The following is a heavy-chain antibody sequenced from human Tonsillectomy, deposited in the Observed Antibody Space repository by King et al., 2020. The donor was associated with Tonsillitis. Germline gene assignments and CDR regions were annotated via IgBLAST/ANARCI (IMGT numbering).Heavy chain of an antibody. Sequence: VQLQESGPGLVKALGHLSRTCSVSGGSISPHFWTWIRQPPGQGLEWIGSISYKGNSNYNPSLQSRVTISLDPSKKQFSLKLTSVTVADTAVYYCARDVDVAHMVVWGKGTTVTVSS. V-gene: IGHV4-59*11. CDR1: GGSISPHF. CDR2: ISYKGNS. J-gene: IGHJ6*03. CDR3: ARDVDVAHMVV. D-gene: IGHD2-2*03.